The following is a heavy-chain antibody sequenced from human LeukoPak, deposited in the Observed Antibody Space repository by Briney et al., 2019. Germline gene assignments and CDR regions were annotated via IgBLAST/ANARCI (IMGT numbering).Heavy chain of an antibody. V-gene: IGHV3-30-3*01. Sequence: GRSLRLSCAASGFTFSSYAMHWVRQAPGKGLEWVAVISYDGSSKYYADSVKGRFTISRDNSKNTLYLQMNSLRAEDTAVYYCARDCGIAVAGRKTRGAFDIWGQGTMVTVSS. D-gene: IGHD6-19*01. J-gene: IGHJ3*02. CDR1: GFTFSSYA. CDR3: ARDCGIAVAGRKTRGAFDI. CDR2: ISYDGSSK.